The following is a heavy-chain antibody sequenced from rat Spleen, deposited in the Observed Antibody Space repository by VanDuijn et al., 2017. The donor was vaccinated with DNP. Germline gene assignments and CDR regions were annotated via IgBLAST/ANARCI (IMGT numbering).Heavy chain of an antibody. Sequence: EVKLVESGGGLVQPGSSLKLSCTASGFNFNDYWMGCVRQAPGKGLEWIGEINEDSTIINYTPSLKYKISFSRDNAQNTLYLHMSDLGSADTGIYYCVTRGDPYDNWFAYWGRGTLVTVSS. CDR3: VTRGDPYDNWFAY. D-gene: IGHD4-2*01. V-gene: IGHV4-2*01. CDR1: GFNFNDYW. J-gene: IGHJ3*01. CDR2: INEDSTII.